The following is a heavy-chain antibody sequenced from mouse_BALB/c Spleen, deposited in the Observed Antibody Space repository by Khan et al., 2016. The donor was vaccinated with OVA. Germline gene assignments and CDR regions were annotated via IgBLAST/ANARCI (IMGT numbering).Heavy chain of an antibody. CDR1: GYSITSDYA. Sequence: EVQLQESGPGLVKPSQSLSLTCTVTGYSITSDYAWNWIRHFPGNKLEWMGYISYSGSTSYTPSLKSRISITRDTSKNQFFLQLNSVTTEDTATYYCARGRAYWGQGTLVTVSA. CDR3: ARGRAY. D-gene: IGHD3-3*01. CDR2: ISYSGST. J-gene: IGHJ3*01. V-gene: IGHV3-2*02.